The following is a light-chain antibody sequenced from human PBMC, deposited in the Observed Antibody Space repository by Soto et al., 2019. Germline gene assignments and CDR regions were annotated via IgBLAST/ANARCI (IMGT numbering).Light chain of an antibody. V-gene: IGLV2-14*01. Sequence: QSVLTQPASVSGSPGQSIAISCTGTSSDIGGHNSVSWYQQHPGKAPKLMIYNVSNRPSGVSNRFSGSKSGNTASLTISGLLAEDEADYYCTSFTSASTYVFGARTKVTVL. CDR1: SSDIGGHNS. J-gene: IGLJ1*01. CDR3: TSFTSASTYV. CDR2: NVS.